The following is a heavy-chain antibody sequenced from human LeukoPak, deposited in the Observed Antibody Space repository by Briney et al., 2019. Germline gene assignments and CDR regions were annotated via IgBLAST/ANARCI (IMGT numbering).Heavy chain of an antibody. CDR2: INWNGGRT. V-gene: IGHV3-20*04. CDR1: GFTFDDFG. J-gene: IGHJ3*02. Sequence: GGSLRLSCAASGFTFDDFGMSWVRQVPGKGLEWVSGINWNGGRTGYADSVKGRFTISRDNAKKSLYLQMNSLRAEDTALYYCARKWLSNAFAIWGQGTMVTVSS. CDR3: ARKWLSNAFAI. D-gene: IGHD5-12*01.